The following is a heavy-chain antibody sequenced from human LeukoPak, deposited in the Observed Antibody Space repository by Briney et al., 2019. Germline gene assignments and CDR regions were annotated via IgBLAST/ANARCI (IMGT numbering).Heavy chain of an antibody. D-gene: IGHD5-18*01. V-gene: IGHV1-69*04. Sequence: EASVTVSCKASGGTFSSYAISWVRQAPGQGLEWMGRIIPILGIANYAQKFQGRVTITADKSASTAYMELSSLRSEDTAVYYCARGYSYGSYYFDYWGQGTLVTVSS. J-gene: IGHJ4*02. CDR3: ARGYSYGSYYFDY. CDR1: GGTFSSYA. CDR2: IIPILGIA.